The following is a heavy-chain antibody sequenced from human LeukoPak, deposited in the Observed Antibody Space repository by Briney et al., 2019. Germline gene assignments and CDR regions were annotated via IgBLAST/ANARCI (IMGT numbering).Heavy chain of an antibody. CDR3: AKYTTGYFDY. CDR2: ISGSGDTT. CDR1: GFTFSTYA. D-gene: IGHD2-2*02. V-gene: IGHV3-23*01. Sequence: GGSLRLSCAASGFTFSTYAMSWVRQAPGEGLEWVSSISGSGDTTYYADSVKGRFTISSDKSRNTLYLQMNSLRVEDTAVYYCAKYTTGYFDYWGQGTLVTVSS. J-gene: IGHJ4*02.